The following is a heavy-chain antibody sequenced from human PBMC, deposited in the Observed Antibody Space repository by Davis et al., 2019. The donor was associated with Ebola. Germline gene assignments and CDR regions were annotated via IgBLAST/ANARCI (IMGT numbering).Heavy chain of an antibody. D-gene: IGHD3-9*01. Sequence: MPSETLSLTCTVSGGSISSYYWSWIRQPPGKGLEWIGEINHSGSTNYNPSLKSRVTISVDTSKNQFSLKLSSVTAADTAVYYCARGSYDILTGYYLGLDYWGQGTLVTVSS. J-gene: IGHJ4*02. V-gene: IGHV4-34*01. CDR2: INHSGST. CDR1: GGSISSYY. CDR3: ARGSYDILTGYYLGLDY.